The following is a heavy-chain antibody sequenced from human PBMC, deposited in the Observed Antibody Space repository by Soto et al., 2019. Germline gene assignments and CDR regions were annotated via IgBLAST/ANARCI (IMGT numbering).Heavy chain of an antibody. CDR1: GYTFTSYA. CDR3: ARACSSTSCADY. V-gene: IGHV1-3*01. J-gene: IGHJ4*02. CDR2: INAGDGNT. D-gene: IGHD2-2*01. Sequence: QVQLVQSGAEVKKPGASVKVSCKASGYTFTSYAMHWVRQAPGQRLEWMGWINAGDGNTKYSQKFQGRVTITRDTSASTAYMELSSLRSEDTAVYYCARACSSTSCADYWGQGTLVTVSS.